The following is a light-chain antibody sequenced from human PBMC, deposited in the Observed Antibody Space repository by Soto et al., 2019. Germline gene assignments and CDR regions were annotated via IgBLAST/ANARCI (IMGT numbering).Light chain of an antibody. CDR1: QDINSY. V-gene: IGKV1D-16*01. Sequence: DVQMNQSPSSLSASVGDRVTITCRASQDINSYLAWYQQKPGNAPKSLIYAASSLQTGVPSRFSGSDSGTDFTLTIRNLQPEDSATYYCQQYKIYPLTFGGGTKVEI. CDR3: QQYKIYPLT. CDR2: AAS. J-gene: IGKJ4*01.